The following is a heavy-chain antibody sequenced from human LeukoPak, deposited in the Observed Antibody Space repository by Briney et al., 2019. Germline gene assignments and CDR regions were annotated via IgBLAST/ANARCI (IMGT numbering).Heavy chain of an antibody. CDR2: ISGSGGST. V-gene: IGHV3-23*01. D-gene: IGHD6-25*01. CDR3: AKDRAGRLYYFDY. Sequence: GGSLRLSCAASGFTFSSYAMSWVRQAPGKGLEWVSGISGSGGSTYYADSVKGRFTISRDNSKNTLYLQMNSLRAEDTAVYYCAKDRAGRLYYFDYWGQGTLVTVSP. CDR1: GFTFSSYA. J-gene: IGHJ4*02.